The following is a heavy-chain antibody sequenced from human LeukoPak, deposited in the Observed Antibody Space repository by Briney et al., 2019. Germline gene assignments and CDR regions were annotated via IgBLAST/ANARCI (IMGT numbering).Heavy chain of an antibody. J-gene: IGHJ6*02. CDR3: ARQGWASFYYYGVDV. CDR2: IYYSGST. CDR1: GGSISSYY. Sequence: SETLSLTCTVSGGSISSYYWGWIRQPPGKGLEWIGSIYYSGSTYYNSSLESRVTISVDTSKNQFSLKLSSVTAADTAVYYCARQGWASFYYYGVDVWGQGTPVTVSS. D-gene: IGHD6-19*01. V-gene: IGHV4-39*01.